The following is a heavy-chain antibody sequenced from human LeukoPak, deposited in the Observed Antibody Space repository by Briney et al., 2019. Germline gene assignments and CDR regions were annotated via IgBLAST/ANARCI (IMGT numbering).Heavy chain of an antibody. D-gene: IGHD3-22*01. J-gene: IGHJ4*02. CDR2: ISGNSGSI. V-gene: IGHV3-9*01. CDR1: GFTFDDYA. Sequence: GGSLRLSCAASGFTFDDYAMHWVRQAPGKGLEWVSGISGNSGSIGYADSVKGRFTISRDNAKNSLYLQMNSLRAEDTALYYCAKDYDSSGYSTFGFDYWGQGTLVTVSS. CDR3: AKDYDSSGYSTFGFDY.